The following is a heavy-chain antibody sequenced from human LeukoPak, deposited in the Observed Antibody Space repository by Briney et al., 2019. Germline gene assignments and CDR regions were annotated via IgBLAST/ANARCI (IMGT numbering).Heavy chain of an antibody. V-gene: IGHV4-4*07. Sequence: SETLSLTCTVPGASINSHYWSWLRQPAPKGLQWIGRIYISGSTNYNSSLQSRVTMSVDTSKNQFSLKLSSVTAADTAVYYCARALNPLPGTYYFDYWGQGTLVTVSS. CDR2: IYISGST. J-gene: IGHJ4*02. CDR3: ARALNPLPGTYYFDY. D-gene: IGHD2-15*01. CDR1: GASINSHY.